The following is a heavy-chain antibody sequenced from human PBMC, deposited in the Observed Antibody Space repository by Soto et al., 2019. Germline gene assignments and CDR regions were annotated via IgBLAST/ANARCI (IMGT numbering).Heavy chain of an antibody. V-gene: IGHV3-9*01. D-gene: IGHD3-9*01. CDR2: ISWNSGSI. CDR3: AKDQFDWLLQNFDY. J-gene: IGHJ4*02. CDR1: GFTFDDYA. Sequence: GGSLRLSCAASGFTFDDYAMHWVRQAPGKGLEWVSGISWNSGSIGYADSVKGRFTISRDNAKNSLSLQMNSLRAEDTALYDRAKDQFDWLLQNFDYWGQGTLVTVSS.